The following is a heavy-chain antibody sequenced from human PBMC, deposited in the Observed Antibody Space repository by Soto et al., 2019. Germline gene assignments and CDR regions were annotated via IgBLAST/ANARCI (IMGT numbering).Heavy chain of an antibody. D-gene: IGHD2-2*01. V-gene: IGHV3-48*03. J-gene: IGHJ4*02. Sequence: EMQLAESGGGLVQPGGSLRLSCNASGFALSTYEIHWVRQAPGKGLEWISYISVSGNIRKYADSVDGLFSISRDNVANSIYLHLNSPSTDDTSVYYGVRDNMSAASAASMHYWGQGTLVIVYS. CDR2: ISVSGNIR. CDR3: VRDNMSAASAASMHY. CDR1: GFALSTYE.